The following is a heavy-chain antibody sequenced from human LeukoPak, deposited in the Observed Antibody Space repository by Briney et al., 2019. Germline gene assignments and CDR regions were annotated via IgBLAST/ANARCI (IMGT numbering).Heavy chain of an antibody. CDR1: GYSISSGYY. V-gene: IGHV4-38-2*01. Sequence: SETLSLTCAVSGYSISSGYYWGWIRQPPGKGLEWIGSNYHTGSTYYNTSLQSRVTISLDSPKNQFSLKLTSVTAADTAVYYCASGGTAVVMALTYYFDTWGQGTPVTVSS. CDR3: ASGGTAVVMALTYYFDT. D-gene: IGHD3-22*01. J-gene: IGHJ4*02. CDR2: NYHTGST.